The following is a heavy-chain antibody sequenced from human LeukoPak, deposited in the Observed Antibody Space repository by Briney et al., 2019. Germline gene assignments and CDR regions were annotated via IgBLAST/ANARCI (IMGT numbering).Heavy chain of an antibody. Sequence: GGSLRLSCAASGFTFSSYSMNWVRQAPGKGLEWVSSISSSSSYIYYADSVKGRFTISRDNAKKSLYLQMNSLRAEDTAVYYCARDLLGYNYHYMDVWGKGTTVTVSS. CDR2: ISSSSSYI. CDR1: GFTFSSYS. J-gene: IGHJ6*03. CDR3: ARDLLGYNYHYMDV. V-gene: IGHV3-21*01. D-gene: IGHD3-10*01.